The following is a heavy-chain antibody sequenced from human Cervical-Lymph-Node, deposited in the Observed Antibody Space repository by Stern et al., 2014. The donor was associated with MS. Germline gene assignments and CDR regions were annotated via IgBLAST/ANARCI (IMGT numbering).Heavy chain of an antibody. CDR2: ATYDGSDQ. J-gene: IGHJ6*02. V-gene: IGHV3-30*03. D-gene: IGHD3-10*01. Sequence: VQLVESGGGVVQPGKSLRLSCAASGFTFSDYGMHWVRQAPGKGLEWVALATYDGSDQYYADSVQGRFTVSRDNSKNTVLLQMNGLXXXDTAVYFCARDRGLTHYFYGMDVWGQGTTVTVSS. CDR3: ARDRGLTHYFYGMDV. CDR1: GFTFSDYG.